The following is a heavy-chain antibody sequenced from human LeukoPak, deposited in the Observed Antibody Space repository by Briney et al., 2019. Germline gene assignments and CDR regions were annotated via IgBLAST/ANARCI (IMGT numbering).Heavy chain of an antibody. CDR1: EYSFPTYW. J-gene: IGHJ4*02. D-gene: IGHD2-15*01. CDR3: ARRADYCSATTCPFDY. V-gene: IGHV5-51*01. Sequence: GESLKISCKGSEYSFPTYWIGWVRQTPGKGLEWMGIIYPGDSDTRYSPSFQGQVTISADESVNTAYLQWRSLKASDTAIYYCARRADYCSATTCPFDYGGQGTLVTVSS. CDR2: IYPGDSDT.